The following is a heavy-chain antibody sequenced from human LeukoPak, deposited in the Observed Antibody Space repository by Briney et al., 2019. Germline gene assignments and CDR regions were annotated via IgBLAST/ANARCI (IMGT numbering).Heavy chain of an antibody. J-gene: IGHJ6*03. D-gene: IGHD3-10*01. CDR2: IYYSEST. CDR1: GGSINSSTYY. V-gene: IGHV4-39*01. Sequence: PSETLSLTCTVSGGSINSSTYYWGWIRQPPGKGLEWIGNIYYSESTYYNPSLKSRVTISVDTSKNQFSLKLSSVTAADTAVYYCARHGSGRTMYYYGSGSYPNYYYYYMDVWGKGTTVTISS. CDR3: ARHGSGRTMYYYGSGSYPNYYYYYMDV.